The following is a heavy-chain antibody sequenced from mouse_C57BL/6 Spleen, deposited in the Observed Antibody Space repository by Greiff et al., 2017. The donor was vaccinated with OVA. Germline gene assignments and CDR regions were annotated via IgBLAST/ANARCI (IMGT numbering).Heavy chain of an antibody. CDR3: AKNGADYPAWFAY. CDR1: GFSLTSYG. CDR2: IWRGGST. V-gene: IGHV2-5*01. D-gene: IGHD2-4*01. J-gene: IGHJ3*01. Sequence: VQLQQSGPGLVQPSQSLSITCTASGFSLTSYGVHWVRQSPGKGLEWLGVIWRGGSTDYNAAFMSRLSITKDNSKSQVFFKMNSMQADDTAICYCAKNGADYPAWFAYWGQGTLVTVSA.